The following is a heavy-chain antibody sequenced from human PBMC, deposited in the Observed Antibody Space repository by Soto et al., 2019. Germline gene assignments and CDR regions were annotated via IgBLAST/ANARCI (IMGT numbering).Heavy chain of an antibody. CDR2: IYHRGAT. D-gene: IGHD2-15*01. CDR1: GGSISSSNW. V-gene: IGHV4-4*02. CDR3: ARAVGQCSGGSCHGLDY. J-gene: IGHJ4*02. Sequence: QVQLQESGPGLVRPSGTLALTCAVSGGSISSSNWWNGVRQPPGKGLEWIGEIYHRGATNYNPSLNGRVTISVDKPKNQSSLKLSSVTAAETAVYYCARAVGQCSGGSCHGLDYWGQGTLVTVSS.